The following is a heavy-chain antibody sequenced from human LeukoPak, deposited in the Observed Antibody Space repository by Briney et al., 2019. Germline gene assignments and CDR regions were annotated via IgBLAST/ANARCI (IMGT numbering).Heavy chain of an antibody. CDR2: IYSGGST. Sequence: GGSLRLSCAASGFTVSSNYMTWVRQAPGKGLEWVPVIYSGGSTHYADSVKGRFTISRDNSKNTLYLQMNSLRAEDTAVYYCANVAGYSSGWYQTDYWGQGTLVTVSS. J-gene: IGHJ4*02. V-gene: IGHV3-66*01. CDR1: GFTVSSNY. D-gene: IGHD6-19*01. CDR3: ANVAGYSSGWYQTDY.